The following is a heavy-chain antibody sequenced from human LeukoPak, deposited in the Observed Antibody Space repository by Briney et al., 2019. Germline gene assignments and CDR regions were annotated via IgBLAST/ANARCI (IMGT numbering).Heavy chain of an antibody. V-gene: IGHV3-30*18. CDR2: ISYDGSNK. CDR3: AKIRGLWFGESDFDY. CDR1: GFTFSSYG. J-gene: IGHJ4*02. D-gene: IGHD3-10*01. Sequence: GGSLRLSCAASGFTFSSYGMHWVRQAPGKGLEWVAVISYDGSNKYYADSVKGRFTISRDNSKNTLYLQMNSLRAEDTAVYYCAKIRGLWFGESDFDYWGQGTLVTVSS.